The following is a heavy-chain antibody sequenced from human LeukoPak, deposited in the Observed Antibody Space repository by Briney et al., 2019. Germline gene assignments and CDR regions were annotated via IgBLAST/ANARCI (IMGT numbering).Heavy chain of an antibody. Sequence: PGGSLRLSCAASGFTFSSYGMHWVRQAPGKGLEWVAVISYDGSNKYYADSVKGRFTISRDNSKNTLYLQMNSLRAEDTAVYYCANLASSSWDGAAFDIWGQGTMVTVSS. CDR1: GFTFSSYG. CDR2: ISYDGSNK. J-gene: IGHJ3*02. V-gene: IGHV3-30*18. CDR3: ANLASSSWDGAAFDI. D-gene: IGHD6-13*01.